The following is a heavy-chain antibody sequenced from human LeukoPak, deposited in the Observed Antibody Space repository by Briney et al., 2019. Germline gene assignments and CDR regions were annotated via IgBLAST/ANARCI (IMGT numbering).Heavy chain of an antibody. CDR3: AKGTTSSPTCPIDY. Sequence: GGSLRLSCAASGFTFRSYAMNWVRQAPGKGLQWVSVISDSGGSAHYADSMQGRFTISRDNSKNTLYIQMNSLRAEDTAIYYCAKGTTSSPTCPIDYWGPGTLVAVSS. J-gene: IGHJ4*02. CDR1: GFTFRSYA. CDR2: ISDSGGSA. D-gene: IGHD2-2*01. V-gene: IGHV3-23*01.